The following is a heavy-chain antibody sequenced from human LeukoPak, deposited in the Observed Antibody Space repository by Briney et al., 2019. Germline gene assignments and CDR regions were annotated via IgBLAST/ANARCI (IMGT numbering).Heavy chain of an antibody. J-gene: IGHJ4*02. Sequence: RSLRLSCAASGFSFSSNGMHWVRQAPGKGLEWVAVIWCDGSNKYYADSVKGRFTISRDNSKNTLYLQMNSLRAEDTAVYYCARVSDYSNYFDYWGQGTLVTVSS. CDR3: ARVSDYSNYFDY. CDR2: IWCDGSNK. CDR1: GFSFSSNG. D-gene: IGHD4-11*01. V-gene: IGHV3-33*01.